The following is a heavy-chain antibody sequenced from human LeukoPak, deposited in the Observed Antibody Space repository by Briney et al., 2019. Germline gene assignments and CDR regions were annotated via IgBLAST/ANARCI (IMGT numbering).Heavy chain of an antibody. CDR1: GITFRSYA. D-gene: IGHD3-3*02. CDR3: ARRGGVVLATYNWFDP. V-gene: IGHV3-30*04. Sequence: GGSLRLSCAASGITFRSYAMHWVRQGPGKGLEWVAGISYDGTNEYYADSVKGRFTISRDNSKNTVYLRMNSLRVEDTALYYCARRGGVVLATYNWFDPWGQGTLVTVSS. CDR2: ISYDGTNE. J-gene: IGHJ5*02.